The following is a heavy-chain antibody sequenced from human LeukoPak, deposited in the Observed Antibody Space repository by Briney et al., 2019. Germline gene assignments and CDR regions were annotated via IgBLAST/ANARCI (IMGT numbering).Heavy chain of an antibody. J-gene: IGHJ4*02. V-gene: IGHV4-39*01. Sequence: SETLSLTCTVSGGSISSSSYYWGWIRQPPGKGLEWIGSIYYSGSTYYNPSLKSRVTISVDTSKNQFSLKLSSVTAADTAVYYCASHPVAPAVFDYWGQGTLVTVSS. CDR2: IYYSGST. CDR3: ASHPVAPAVFDY. CDR1: GGSISSSSYY. D-gene: IGHD2-2*01.